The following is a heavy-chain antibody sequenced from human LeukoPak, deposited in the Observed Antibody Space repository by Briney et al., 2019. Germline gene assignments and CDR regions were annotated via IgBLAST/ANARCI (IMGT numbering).Heavy chain of an antibody. CDR3: ASLFPWFDP. J-gene: IGHJ5*02. Sequence: PGGSLRLSCAASGFTFSRYSTNWVRQAPGKGLEWVASISNTSTYIYYADSVKGRFTISRDNAKNSLNLQMNSLRAEDTAVYYCASLFPWFDPWGQGTLVTVSS. CDR2: ISNTSTYI. CDR1: GFTFSRYS. V-gene: IGHV3-21*01.